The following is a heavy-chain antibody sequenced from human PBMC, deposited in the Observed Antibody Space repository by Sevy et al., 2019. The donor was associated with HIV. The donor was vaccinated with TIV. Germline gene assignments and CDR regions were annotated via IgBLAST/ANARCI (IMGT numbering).Heavy chain of an antibody. CDR1: GFTFSANW. V-gene: IGHV3-7*01. CDR2: IKGDGRDK. Sequence: GGSLRLSCAASGFTFSANWMNWVRQAPGKGLEWVANIKGDGRDKHYVGSVEGRFTISRDNAKNLLYLQMNSLRVEDTAVYYCAHETFGRFEPWGQGTLVTVSS. J-gene: IGHJ4*02. D-gene: IGHD3-16*01. CDR3: AHETFGRFEP.